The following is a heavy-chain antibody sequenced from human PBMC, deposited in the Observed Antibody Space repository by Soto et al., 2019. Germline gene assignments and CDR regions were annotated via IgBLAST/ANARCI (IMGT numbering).Heavy chain of an antibody. D-gene: IGHD1-7*01. Sequence: ASVKVSCKASGYTFTSYGIRWVRQAPGQGVEWMGWISAYNCNTNYAQKLQGRVTMTTDTSTSTAYMELRSVRSDDTAVYYCARENWNYVHYYYMDVWGKGTTVTVSS. V-gene: IGHV1-18*01. J-gene: IGHJ6*03. CDR2: ISAYNCNT. CDR3: ARENWNYVHYYYMDV. CDR1: GYTFTSYG.